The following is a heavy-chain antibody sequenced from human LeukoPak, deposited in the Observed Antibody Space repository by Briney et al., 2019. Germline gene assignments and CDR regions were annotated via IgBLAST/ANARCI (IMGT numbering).Heavy chain of an antibody. D-gene: IGHD6-19*01. CDR2: IWYDGSNK. V-gene: IGHV3-33*01. Sequence: GGSLRLSCAASGFTFSSYGMHWVRQAPGKGLEWVAVIWYDGSNKYYADSVKGRFTISRDNAKNSLYLQMNSLRAEDTAVYYCARDINSSGWCFDYWGQGTLVTVSS. J-gene: IGHJ4*02. CDR3: ARDINSSGWCFDY. CDR1: GFTFSSYG.